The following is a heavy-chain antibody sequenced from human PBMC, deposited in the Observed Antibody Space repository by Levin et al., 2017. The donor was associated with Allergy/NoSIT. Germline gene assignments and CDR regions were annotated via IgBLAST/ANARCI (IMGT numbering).Heavy chain of an antibody. CDR1: GFTFSGYW. V-gene: IGHV3-74*01. CDR2: IKSDGIST. J-gene: IGHJ6*02. CDR3: ARSDGMDV. Sequence: LSLTCAASGFTFSGYWMHWVRQAPGKGLVCVSRIKSDGISTNYADSVKGRFTISRDNAKNTLYLQMNSLRAEDTAVYYCARSDGMDVWGQGTTVTVSS.